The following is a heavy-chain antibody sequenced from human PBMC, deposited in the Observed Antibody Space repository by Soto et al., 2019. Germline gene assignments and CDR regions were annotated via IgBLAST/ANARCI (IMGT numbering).Heavy chain of an antibody. V-gene: IGHV3-11*06. CDR2: ISSSSSYT. CDR1: GFTFSDYY. Sequence: PGGSLRLSCAASGFTFSDYYMSWIRQAPGKGLEWVSYISSSSSYTNYADSVKGRFTISRDNAKNSLYLQMNSLRAEDTAVYYCASGNEGYYDSSSYYGPVAYWGQGTLVTVSS. CDR3: ASGNEGYYDSSSYYGPVAY. D-gene: IGHD3-22*01. J-gene: IGHJ4*02.